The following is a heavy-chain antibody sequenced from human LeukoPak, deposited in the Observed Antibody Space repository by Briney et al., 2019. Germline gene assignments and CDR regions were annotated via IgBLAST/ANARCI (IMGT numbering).Heavy chain of an antibody. D-gene: IGHD2-8*01. CDR2: ISSSSSYI. J-gene: IGHJ4*02. CDR1: GFTFSSYS. CDR3: ARGRRYCTKGVCYVSDY. V-gene: IGHV3-21*01. Sequence: PGGSLRLSCAASGFTFSSYSMNWVRQAPGNGLEWVSSISSSSSYIYYADSVKGRSTISRDNAKNSLYLQMNSLRAEDTAVYYCARGRRYCTKGVCYVSDYWGQGTLVTVSS.